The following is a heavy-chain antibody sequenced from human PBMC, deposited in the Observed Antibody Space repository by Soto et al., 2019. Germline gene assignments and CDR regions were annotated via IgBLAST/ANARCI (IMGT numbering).Heavy chain of an antibody. Sequence: QVQLVQSGAEVKKPGSSVKVSCEASGGTFRNYAISWVRQAPGQGLEWIVGIMTIFNTATYALNFHCRVTTTADESATTAYMELSSLRSDDTAVYYCARSRCPKGVCYSHSPGVDVWGPGTTVTVSS. CDR1: GGTFRNYA. V-gene: IGHV1-69*01. CDR2: IMTIFNTA. CDR3: ARSRCPKGVCYSHSPGVDV. D-gene: IGHD2-8*01. J-gene: IGHJ6*02.